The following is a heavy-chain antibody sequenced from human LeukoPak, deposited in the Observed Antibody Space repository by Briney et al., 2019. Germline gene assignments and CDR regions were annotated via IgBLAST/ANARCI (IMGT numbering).Heavy chain of an antibody. Sequence: ASVKVSCKASGYTFTGYYMHWVRQAPGQGLEWMGWINPSSGGTNYAQKFQGRVTMTRDTSITTAYMELSRLSSDDTAVYYCARHPGKVTNDWYFDLWGRGTLVTVSS. J-gene: IGHJ2*01. CDR3: ARHPGKVTNDWYFDL. CDR1: GYTFTGYY. D-gene: IGHD4-23*01. V-gene: IGHV1-2*02. CDR2: INPSSGGT.